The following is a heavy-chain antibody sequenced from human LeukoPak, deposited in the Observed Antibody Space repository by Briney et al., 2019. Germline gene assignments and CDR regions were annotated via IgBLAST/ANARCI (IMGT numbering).Heavy chain of an antibody. Sequence: SETLSLTCAVYGGSFSGYYWSWIRQPPGKGLEWIGEINHSGSTNYNPSLKSRVTISVDTSKNQFSPKLSSVTAADTAVYYCARGGSSGWYQRYYYYMDVWGKGTTVTVSS. J-gene: IGHJ6*03. CDR3: ARGGSSGWYQRYYYYMDV. CDR1: GGSFSGYY. CDR2: INHSGST. D-gene: IGHD6-19*01. V-gene: IGHV4-34*01.